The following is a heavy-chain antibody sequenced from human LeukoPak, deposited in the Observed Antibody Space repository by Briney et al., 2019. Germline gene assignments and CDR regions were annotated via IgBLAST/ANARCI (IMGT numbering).Heavy chain of an antibody. CDR3: ARGGNYWPQWWFDP. J-gene: IGHJ5*02. V-gene: IGHV4-39*07. D-gene: IGHD1-26*01. CDR1: GGSISSSNYY. CDR2: IYYSGRT. Sequence: SETLSLTCTVSGGSISSSNYYWGWIRQPPGKGLEWIGSIYYSGRTYYNPSLKSRVTISVDTSKNQFSLKLSSVTPADTAVYYCARGGNYWPQWWFDPWGRGTLVSVSS.